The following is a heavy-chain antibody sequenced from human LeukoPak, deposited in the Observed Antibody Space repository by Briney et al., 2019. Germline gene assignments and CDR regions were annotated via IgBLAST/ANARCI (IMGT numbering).Heavy chain of an antibody. V-gene: IGHV3-74*01. CDR2: INSDGSST. D-gene: IGHD6-19*01. CDR3: AKDPGIAVAGTLFDY. J-gene: IGHJ4*02. Sequence: GGSLRLSCAASGFTFSSYWMHWVRQAPGKGVVWVSHINSDGSSTNYADSVKGRFTISRDNAKNSLYLQMNSLRAEDTALYYCAKDPGIAVAGTLFDYWGQGTLVTVSS. CDR1: GFTFSSYW.